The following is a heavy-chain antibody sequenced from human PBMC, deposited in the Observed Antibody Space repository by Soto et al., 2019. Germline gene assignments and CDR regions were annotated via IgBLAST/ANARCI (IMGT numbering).Heavy chain of an antibody. CDR3: ARVGYCSSTPCWPIGYFEY. V-gene: IGHV4-59*01. CDR2: IFSSGST. J-gene: IGHJ4*02. D-gene: IGHD2-2*01. Sequence: LSLTCTVSGDSISSFYWAWIRQPPGKGLEWVGYIFSSGSTNYNPSLKSRVTISVDTSENQFSLKLTSVTAADTAVYYCARVGYCSSTPCWPIGYFEYWGQGTLVTVSS. CDR1: GDSISSFY.